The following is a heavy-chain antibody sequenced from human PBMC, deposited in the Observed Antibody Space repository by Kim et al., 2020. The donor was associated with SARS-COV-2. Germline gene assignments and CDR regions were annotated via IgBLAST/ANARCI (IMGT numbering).Heavy chain of an antibody. D-gene: IGHD4-17*01. V-gene: IGHV1-2*04. CDR3: AREDGDYLHYFDY. J-gene: IGHJ4*02. Sequence: YAQKFQGWVTMTRDTSISTAYMELSRLRSDDTAVYYCAREDGDYLHYFDYWGQGTLVTVSS.